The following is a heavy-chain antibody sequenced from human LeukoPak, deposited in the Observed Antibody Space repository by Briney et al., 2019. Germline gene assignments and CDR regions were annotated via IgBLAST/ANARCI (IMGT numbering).Heavy chain of an antibody. V-gene: IGHV4-59*10. Sequence: SETLSLTCAVYGGSFSGYYWSWIRQPPGKGLEWIGRIYTTGSTNYNPSLKSRVTISEDTSKNQFSLKLSSVTAADTAVYYCARRWYDFWSGYHGDTGFDPWGQGTLVTVSS. CDR3: ARRWYDFWSGYHGDTGFDP. J-gene: IGHJ5*02. D-gene: IGHD3-3*01. CDR2: IYTTGST. CDR1: GGSFSGYY.